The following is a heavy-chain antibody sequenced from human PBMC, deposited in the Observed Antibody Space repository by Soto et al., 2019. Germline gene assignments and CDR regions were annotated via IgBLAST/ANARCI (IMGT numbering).Heavy chain of an antibody. CDR3: ARSVAGHFDY. Sequence: EVQLVESGGGLVQPGGSLRLSCAASGFTFNIYSMNWVRQAPGKGLEWVSYITSDTATIHYADSVRGRFTISRDNAENSLFLQMNRLRDEDTAAYYCARSVAGHFDYWGQGALVTVSS. J-gene: IGHJ4*02. CDR1: GFTFNIYS. CDR2: ITSDTATI. D-gene: IGHD6-19*01. V-gene: IGHV3-48*02.